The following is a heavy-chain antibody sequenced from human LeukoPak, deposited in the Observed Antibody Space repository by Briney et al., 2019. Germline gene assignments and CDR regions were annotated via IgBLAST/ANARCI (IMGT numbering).Heavy chain of an antibody. J-gene: IGHJ4*02. Sequence: PGGSLRLSCVASGFTFSNYGMHWVRQAPGKGLDWVAVIWYDGSYKYYADSVKGRFPISRENPKNTLYLQMNSLRAEDTGIYYCAKVVQYTASTGTGLDYWGQGTLVTVSS. CDR3: AKVVQYTASTGTGLDY. CDR2: IWYDGSYK. CDR1: GFTFSNYG. V-gene: IGHV3-33*06. D-gene: IGHD6-13*01.